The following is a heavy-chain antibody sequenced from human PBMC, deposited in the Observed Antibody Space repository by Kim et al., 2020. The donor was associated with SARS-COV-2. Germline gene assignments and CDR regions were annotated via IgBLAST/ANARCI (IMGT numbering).Heavy chain of an antibody. CDR1: GNTCTKYY. J-gene: IGHJ4*02. CDR3: ARDRGRAATGIDS. Sequence: ASVKVSCKASGNTCTKYYMHWVRQAPGQRPEWMGRINPSSGSTILAPKFEGRITMTRDTSISTIYMDLSRLTFDDTAVYFCARDRGRAATGIDSWGQGTLVTVSS. CDR2: INPSSGST. D-gene: IGHD3-10*01. V-gene: IGHV1-2*06.